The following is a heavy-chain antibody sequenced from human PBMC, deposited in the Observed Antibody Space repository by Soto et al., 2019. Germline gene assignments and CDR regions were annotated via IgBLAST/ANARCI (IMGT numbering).Heavy chain of an antibody. V-gene: IGHV2-5*02. J-gene: IGHJ5*02. Sequence: QITLKESGPPLVKPTQTLTLTCTFSGFSLSTSGVGVGWIRQPPGKALEWLALIYWDDDKRYSPSLKSRLTITKDTSKNQVVLTMTNMDPVDTATYYCAHYHWKYSPNWFDPWGQGTLVTVSS. CDR1: GFSLSTSGVG. D-gene: IGHD2-21*01. CDR3: AHYHWKYSPNWFDP. CDR2: IYWDDDK.